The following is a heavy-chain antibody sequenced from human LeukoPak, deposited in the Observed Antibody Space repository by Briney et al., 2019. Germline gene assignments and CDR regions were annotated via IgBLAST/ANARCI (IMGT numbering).Heavy chain of an antibody. CDR2: ISGSGGGT. D-gene: IGHD3-10*01. Sequence: GGSLRLSCAASGFTFSSYTMTWVRQAQGTRLEWVSSISGSGGGTYYADSVKGRFTISRDNSKNTLYLEVNGLRAEDTAIYYCAREQNIRGVIIIVDSWGQGTLVTVSS. CDR1: GFTFSSYT. V-gene: IGHV3-23*01. CDR3: AREQNIRGVIIIVDS. J-gene: IGHJ4*02.